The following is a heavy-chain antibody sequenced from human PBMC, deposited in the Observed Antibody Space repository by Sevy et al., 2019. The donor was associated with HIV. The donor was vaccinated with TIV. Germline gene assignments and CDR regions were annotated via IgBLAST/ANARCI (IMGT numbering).Heavy chain of an antibody. D-gene: IGHD3-3*01. V-gene: IGHV3-48*03. CDR2: ISSSGSTM. Sequence: GGSLRLSCAASGFTFSSYEMNWVRQAPGKGLEWVSYISSSGSTMYYADSVKGRFTIPRDNAKNSLYLQMNSLRAEDTAVYYCAREPRVPEVSSNWFDPWGQGTLVTVSS. J-gene: IGHJ5*02. CDR1: GFTFSSYE. CDR3: AREPRVPEVSSNWFDP.